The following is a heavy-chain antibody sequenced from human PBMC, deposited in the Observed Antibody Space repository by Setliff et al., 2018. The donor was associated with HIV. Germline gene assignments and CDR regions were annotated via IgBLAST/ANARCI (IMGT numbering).Heavy chain of an antibody. V-gene: IGHV1-69*13. Sequence: GASVKVSCKASGFTFSDYYIHWVRQAPGQGLEWMGGIIPMFGAANYAQNFQGRVTITADESTSTAYMELSSLRSEDTAVYYCAALLVRGVIIIPPYNWFDPWGQGTLVTVSS. D-gene: IGHD3-10*01. CDR2: IIPMFGAA. J-gene: IGHJ5*02. CDR3: AALLVRGVIIIPPYNWFDP. CDR1: GFTFSDYY.